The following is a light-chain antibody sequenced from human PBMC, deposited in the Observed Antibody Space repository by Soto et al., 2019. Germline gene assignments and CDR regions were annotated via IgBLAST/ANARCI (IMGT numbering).Light chain of an antibody. CDR2: AAS. CDR1: QSISTY. CDR3: QQTYSNIPT. J-gene: IGKJ1*01. Sequence: DIQMTQSPSSLSASVGARVTITCRASQSISTYLNWYQRKSGKAPKFRIYAASSLQSGLPSRFSGRGSGTDFTLTISSLQPEEFATYYCQQTYSNIPTLGQGTKVDI. V-gene: IGKV1-39*01.